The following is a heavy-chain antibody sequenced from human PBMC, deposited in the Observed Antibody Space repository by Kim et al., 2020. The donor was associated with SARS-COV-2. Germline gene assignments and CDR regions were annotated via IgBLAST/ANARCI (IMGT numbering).Heavy chain of an antibody. CDR2: IYYSGST. CDR1: GGSISSYY. V-gene: IGHV4-59*13. CDR3: ARSPSYGTDLGYYYYGMDV. Sequence: SETLSLTCTVSGGSISSYYWSWIRQPPGKGLEWIGYIYYSGSTNYNPSLKSRVTISVDTSKNQFSLKLSSVTAADTAVYYCARSPSYGTDLGYYYYGMDVWGQGTTVTVSS. D-gene: IGHD1-1*01. J-gene: IGHJ6*02.